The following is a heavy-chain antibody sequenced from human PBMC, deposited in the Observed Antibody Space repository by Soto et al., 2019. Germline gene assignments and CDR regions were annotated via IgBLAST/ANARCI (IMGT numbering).Heavy chain of an antibody. Sequence: QVQLVESGGGVVQPGRSLRLSCAASGFTFSSYDMHWVRQAPGKGLEWVAVISYDGSNKYYADSVKGRFTISRDNSKNTLYLQMNSLRAEDTAVYYCACRYCSSTRCPGGYWGQGTLVTVSS. CDR1: GFTFSSYD. D-gene: IGHD2-2*01. CDR2: ISYDGSNK. V-gene: IGHV3-30-3*01. CDR3: ACRYCSSTRCPGGY. J-gene: IGHJ4*02.